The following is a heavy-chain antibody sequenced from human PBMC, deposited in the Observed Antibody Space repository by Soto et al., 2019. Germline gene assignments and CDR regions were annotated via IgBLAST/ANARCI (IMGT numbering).Heavy chain of an antibody. Sequence: SETLSLTCTVSGGSVSSYYWSWIRQPPGKGLEWIGYIYYSGSTNYNPSLKSRVTVSVDTSKNQFSLKLSSVTAADTAVYYCAGTSTVTTMDYWGQGTLVTVSS. CDR3: AGTSTVTTMDY. D-gene: IGHD4-17*01. V-gene: IGHV4-59*02. J-gene: IGHJ4*02. CDR2: IYYSGST. CDR1: GGSVSSYY.